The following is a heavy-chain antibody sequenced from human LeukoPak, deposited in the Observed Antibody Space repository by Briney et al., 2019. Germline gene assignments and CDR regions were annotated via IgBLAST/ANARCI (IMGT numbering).Heavy chain of an antibody. Sequence: ASVKVSCKASGYTFIRYGISWVRQAPGQGLEWMGSISAYSGNTNYAQNFQDRVTMTTDTPTNTAYMEVRGLTSDETAVYYCAIDTSYSGSYHDLWGQGTLVTVSS. CDR3: AIDTSYSGSYHDL. V-gene: IGHV1-18*01. J-gene: IGHJ4*02. D-gene: IGHD1-26*01. CDR1: GYTFIRYG. CDR2: ISAYSGNT.